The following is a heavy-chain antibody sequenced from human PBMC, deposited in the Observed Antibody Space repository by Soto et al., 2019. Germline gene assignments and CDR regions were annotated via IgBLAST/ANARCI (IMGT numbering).Heavy chain of an antibody. CDR2: ISGSGGST. Sequence: GGSLRLSCAASGFTFSSYAMSWVRQAPGKGLEWVSAISGSGGSTYYADSVKGRFTISRDNSKNTLYLQMNSLRAEDAAVYYCAKDNYYDSSGYYPPHVMDVWGQGTTVTVSS. CDR1: GFTFSSYA. D-gene: IGHD3-22*01. V-gene: IGHV3-23*01. J-gene: IGHJ6*02. CDR3: AKDNYYDSSGYYPPHVMDV.